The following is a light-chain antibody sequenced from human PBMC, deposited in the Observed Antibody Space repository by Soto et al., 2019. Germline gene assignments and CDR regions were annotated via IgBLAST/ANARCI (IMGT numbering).Light chain of an antibody. CDR3: EQYGSSPPYT. CDR1: HSVRSSY. Sequence: EIVLTQSPGTLSLSPGERATLSCMASHSVRSSYLAGYKQKPGQAHRLLIYGASSRATGIPDKFSGRGSWTDFKLTISRLEPEYLAVYYGEQYGSSPPYTFGQGTKLEIK. J-gene: IGKJ2*01. V-gene: IGKV3-20*01. CDR2: GAS.